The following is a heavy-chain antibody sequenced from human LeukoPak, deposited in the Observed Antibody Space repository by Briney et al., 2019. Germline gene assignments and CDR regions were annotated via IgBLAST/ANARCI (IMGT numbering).Heavy chain of an antibody. J-gene: IGHJ4*02. V-gene: IGHV3-30*03. CDR1: GFTFSTYG. D-gene: IGHD2-15*01. CDR3: VRPLTERELLPFDY. CDR2: ISYDGNHK. Sequence: GGSLRLSCAASGFTFSTYGIHWVRQAPGKGLEWVAVISYDGNHKYYADSVEGQFTISRDNSKNTLSLQMNSLRVEDTAVYYCVRPLTERELLPFDYWGRGTLVTVSS.